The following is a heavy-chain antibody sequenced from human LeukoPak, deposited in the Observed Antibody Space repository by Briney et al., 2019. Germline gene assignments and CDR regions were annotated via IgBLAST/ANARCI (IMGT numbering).Heavy chain of an antibody. Sequence: SETLSLTCTVSGGSISSSSYYWGWIRQPPGKGLEWIGSIYYSGSTYYNPSLKSRVTISVDTSKNQFSLKLSSVTAADTAVYYCAVTRYDHPESTAFDIWGQGTMVTVSS. D-gene: IGHD5-12*01. CDR3: AVTRYDHPESTAFDI. CDR2: IYYSGST. CDR1: GGSISSSSYY. V-gene: IGHV4-39*01. J-gene: IGHJ3*02.